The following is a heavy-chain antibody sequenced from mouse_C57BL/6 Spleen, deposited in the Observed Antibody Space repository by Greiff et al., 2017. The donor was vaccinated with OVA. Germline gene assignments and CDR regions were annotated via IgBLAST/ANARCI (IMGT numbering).Heavy chain of an antibody. Sequence: EVQLQQSGAELVRPGASVKLSCTASGFNIKDDYMHWVKQRPEQGLEWIGWIDPENGDTEYASKFQGKATITADTSSNTAYLHLSSLTSEDTAVYYCTTGTTVVADYWGQGTTLTVSS. CDR3: TTGTTVVADY. CDR2: IDPENGDT. J-gene: IGHJ2*01. CDR1: GFNIKDDY. V-gene: IGHV14-4*01. D-gene: IGHD1-1*01.